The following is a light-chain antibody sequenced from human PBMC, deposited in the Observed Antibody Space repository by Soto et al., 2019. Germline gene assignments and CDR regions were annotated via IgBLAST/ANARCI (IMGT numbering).Light chain of an antibody. CDR1: NRDGGGYNY. J-gene: IGLJ1*01. CDR3: SSYTSSGNRV. CDR2: EVS. Sequence: QSALTQPASVSGTPGQSITISCTGTNRDGGGYNYVCWYQQHPGKAPKLMIYEVSNRPSGVSNRFSSSKSGNTASLTISGLQAEDEADYYCSSYTSSGNRVFGTWTKVTLL. V-gene: IGLV2-14*01.